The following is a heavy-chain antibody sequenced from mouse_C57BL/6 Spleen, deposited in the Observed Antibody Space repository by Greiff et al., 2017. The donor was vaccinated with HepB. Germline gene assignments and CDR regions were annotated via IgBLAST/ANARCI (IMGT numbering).Heavy chain of an antibody. J-gene: IGHJ3*01. CDR2: ISDGGSYT. CDR3: ARDLYYYGSGFAY. CDR1: GFTFSSYA. D-gene: IGHD1-1*01. V-gene: IGHV5-4*01. Sequence: VQLKESGGGLVKPGGSLKLSCAASGFTFSSYAMSWVRQTPEKRLEWVATISDGGSYTYYPDNVKGRFTISRDNAKNNRYLQMSHLKSEDTAMYYCARDLYYYGSGFAYWGQGTLVTVSA.